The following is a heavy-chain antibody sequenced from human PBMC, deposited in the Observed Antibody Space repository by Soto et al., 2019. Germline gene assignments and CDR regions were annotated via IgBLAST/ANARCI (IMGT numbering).Heavy chain of an antibody. J-gene: IGHJ6*02. V-gene: IGHV1-18*04. D-gene: IGHD1-26*01. CDR1: GYTFTSYG. CDR3: ARDVVGATGGYYYYGMDV. Sequence: SVKVSCKASGYTFTSYGISWVRQAPGQGLEWMGWISAYNGNTNYAQKLQGRVTMTTDTSTSTAYMELRSLRSDDTAVYYCARDVVGATGGYYYYGMDVWGQGTTVTVSS. CDR2: ISAYNGNT.